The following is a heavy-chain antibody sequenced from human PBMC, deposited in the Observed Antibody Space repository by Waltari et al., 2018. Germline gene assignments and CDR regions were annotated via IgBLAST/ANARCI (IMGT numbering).Heavy chain of an antibody. Sequence: QIRLVKSGRGLVRSRQSSKLSHTASGFYFAAYVRHWVRRAPGKGLEWVAVMSSDGGSKFYADSVKGRFIISRGKSKNTLYLQMNILRVDDTVVYYCARVNQPYSSGWDPFDSWCQGTLVTVSS. J-gene: IGHJ4*02. CDR2: MSSDGGSK. D-gene: IGHD6-19*01. V-gene: IGHV3-30-3*01. CDR3: ARVNQPYSSGWDPFDS. CDR1: GFYFAAYV.